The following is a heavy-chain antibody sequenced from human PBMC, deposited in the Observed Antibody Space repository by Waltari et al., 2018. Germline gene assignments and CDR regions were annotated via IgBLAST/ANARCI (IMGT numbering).Heavy chain of an antibody. CDR2: IYWNDDK. Sequence: QITLKESGPTLVKPTQTLTLTCTFSGFSLSTSGVGVGWIRQPPGKALEWLALIYWNDDKRYRPSLKSRLTITKDTSKNQVVLTMTNMDPVDTATYYCAHMGLWFRLDKFGYFDLWGRGTLVTVSS. CDR3: AHMGLWFRLDKFGYFDL. J-gene: IGHJ2*01. V-gene: IGHV2-5*01. CDR1: GFSLSTSGVG. D-gene: IGHD3-10*01.